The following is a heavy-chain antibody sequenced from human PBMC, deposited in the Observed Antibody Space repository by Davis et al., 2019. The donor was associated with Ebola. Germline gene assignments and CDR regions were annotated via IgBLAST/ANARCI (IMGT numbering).Heavy chain of an antibody. J-gene: IGHJ4*02. Sequence: GESLKISCTDSVITFSSYAMTWVRQAPGKGLEWVSAISGSGGSTYYADSVKGRFTISRDNSKNTLYLQMNSLRAEDTAVYYCARVGRARAGGLFDYWGQGTLVTVSS. D-gene: IGHD3-10*01. CDR3: ARVGRARAGGLFDY. V-gene: IGHV3-23*01. CDR2: ISGSGGST. CDR1: VITFSSYA.